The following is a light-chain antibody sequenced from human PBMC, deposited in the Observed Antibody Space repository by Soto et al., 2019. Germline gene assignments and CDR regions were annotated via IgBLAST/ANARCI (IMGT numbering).Light chain of an antibody. J-gene: IGLJ2*01. CDR2: DVS. CDR1: SSDVGGYNY. CDR3: CSYAGSYTHVV. V-gene: IGLV2-11*01. Sequence: QSALTQPASVSGSPGQSITISCTGTSSDVGGYNYVSWYQQHPGKAPKLMIYDVSKRPSGVPDRFSGSKSGNTASLTISGLQAEDEADYHCCSYAGSYTHVVFGGGTKLTVL.